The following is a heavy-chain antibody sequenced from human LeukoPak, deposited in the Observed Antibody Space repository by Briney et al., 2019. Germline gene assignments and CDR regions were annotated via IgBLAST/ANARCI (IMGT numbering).Heavy chain of an antibody. D-gene: IGHD7-27*01. V-gene: IGHV3-21*01. CDR2: ISSSSTDI. J-gene: IGHJ4*02. CDR1: GGSITSSS. CDR3: ARDPWGSRVY. Sequence: PSETLSLTCTVSGGSITSSSSYWGWIRQPPGKGLEWVSSISSSSTDIYYADSMKGRFTISRDNAKNSLYLQMNSLRAEDTAVYFCARDPWGSRVYWGEGRVVAVAS.